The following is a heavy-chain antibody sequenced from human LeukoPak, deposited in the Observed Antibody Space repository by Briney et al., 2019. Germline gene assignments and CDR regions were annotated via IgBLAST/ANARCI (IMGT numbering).Heavy chain of an antibody. CDR3: ANSVVVVPAAPRYFDL. CDR2: ISSSGGGT. J-gene: IGHJ2*01. CDR1: GFTFSSYA. Sequence: GGSLRLSCAASGFTFSSYAMSWVRQAPGKGLEWVSGISSSGGGTYYADSVKGRFTISRDNSKDTLYLQMSSLRAEDTAVYYCANSVVVVPAAPRYFDLWGRGALVTVSS. V-gene: IGHV3-23*01. D-gene: IGHD2-2*01.